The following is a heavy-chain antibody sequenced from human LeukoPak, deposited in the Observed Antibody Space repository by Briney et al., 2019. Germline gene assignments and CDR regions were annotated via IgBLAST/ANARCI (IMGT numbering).Heavy chain of an antibody. CDR1: GFTFSSYS. CDR3: AKVSGGGLYYDGMDV. V-gene: IGHV3-21*04. D-gene: IGHD1-14*01. CDR2: ISGSSSYI. J-gene: IGHJ6*02. Sequence: SGGSLRLSCAASGFTFSSYSMNWVRQAPGKGLEWVSSISGSSSYINYADSVKGRFTISRDSSKNTLYLQMNSLRAEDTAVYYCAKVSGGGLYYDGMDVWGQGTTVTVSS.